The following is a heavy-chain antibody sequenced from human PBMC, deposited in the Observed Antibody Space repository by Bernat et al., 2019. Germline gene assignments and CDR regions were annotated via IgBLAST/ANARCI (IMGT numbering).Heavy chain of an antibody. J-gene: IGHJ4*02. Sequence: EVQLLESGGGLVQPGGSLRLSCAASGFTFSSYAMSWVRQAPGKGLEWVSAISGSGGSTYYADSVKGRFTISRDNSKNTLYLQMNSLRAEDTAVYYCAKCRTDYDFWSGYYAPGAFDYWGQGTLVTVSS. CDR1: GFTFSSYA. V-gene: IGHV3-23*01. CDR3: AKCRTDYDFWSGYYAPGAFDY. CDR2: ISGSGGST. D-gene: IGHD3-3*01.